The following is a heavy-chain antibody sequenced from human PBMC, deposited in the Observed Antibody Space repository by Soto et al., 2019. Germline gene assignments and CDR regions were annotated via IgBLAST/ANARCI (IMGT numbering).Heavy chain of an antibody. Sequence: SETLSLTCTVSGGSISSYYWSWIRQPPGKGLEWIGYIYYSGSTNYNHSLKSRVTISVDTSKNQFSLKLSSVTAADTAVYYCARAVATPYYYYNMDVWGKGTTVTVSS. CDR2: IYYSGST. CDR3: ARAVATPYYYYNMDV. V-gene: IGHV4-59*01. CDR1: GGSISSYY. D-gene: IGHD6-19*01. J-gene: IGHJ6*03.